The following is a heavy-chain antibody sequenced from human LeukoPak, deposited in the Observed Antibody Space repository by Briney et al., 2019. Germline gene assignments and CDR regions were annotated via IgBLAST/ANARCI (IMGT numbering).Heavy chain of an antibody. V-gene: IGHV3-7*01. D-gene: IGHD1-1*01. CDR1: GFTLSSYA. CDR3: ARGGETGRRLYYYYYYMDV. CDR2: IKQDGSEK. Sequence: GGSLRLSCAASGFTLSSYAMHWVRQAPGKGLEWVANIKQDGSEKYYVDSVKGRFTISRDNAKNSLYLQMNSLRAEDTAVYYCARGGETGRRLYYYYYYMDVWGKGTTVTVSS. J-gene: IGHJ6*03.